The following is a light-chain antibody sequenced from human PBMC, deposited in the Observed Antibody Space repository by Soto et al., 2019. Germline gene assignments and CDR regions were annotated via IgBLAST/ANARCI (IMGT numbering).Light chain of an antibody. Sequence: QYVLTQHASVSGSPGQTITISCTGTSSDVGGYDYVSWYQLHPGKAPKLMVFEVSNRPSGVSYRFSGSKSGNTASLTISGLQAEDEADYFCSSYSISTAYLFGTGTKVTVL. CDR1: SSDVGGYDY. CDR2: EVS. CDR3: SSYSISTAYL. J-gene: IGLJ1*01. V-gene: IGLV2-14*01.